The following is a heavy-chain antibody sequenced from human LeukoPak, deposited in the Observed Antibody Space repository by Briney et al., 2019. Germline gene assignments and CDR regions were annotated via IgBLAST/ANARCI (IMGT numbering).Heavy chain of an antibody. Sequence: GGSLRLSCAASGFTFSNYAMSWVRQAPGKGLEWVSGISGSGGSTYYADSMKGRFTISRDKSKNTLYLQMNSLRAEDTAVYYCGGSGSYYKIDYWGQGTLVTVSS. D-gene: IGHD3-10*01. J-gene: IGHJ4*02. CDR3: GGSGSYYKIDY. CDR2: ISGSGGST. CDR1: GFTFSNYA. V-gene: IGHV3-23*01.